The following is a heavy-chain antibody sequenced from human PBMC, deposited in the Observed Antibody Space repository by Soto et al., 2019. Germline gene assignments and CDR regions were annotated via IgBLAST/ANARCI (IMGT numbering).Heavy chain of an antibody. CDR3: ARIVVVPAASREYYYYYMDV. V-gene: IGHV4-59*01. CDR2: IYYSGST. J-gene: IGHJ6*03. D-gene: IGHD2-2*01. Sequence: SETLSLTCTVSGGSISSYYWSWIRQPPGKGLEWTGYIYYSGSTNYNPSLKSRVTISVDTSKNQFSLKLSSVTAADTAVYYCARIVVVPAASREYYYYYMDVWGKGTTVTVSS. CDR1: GGSISSYY.